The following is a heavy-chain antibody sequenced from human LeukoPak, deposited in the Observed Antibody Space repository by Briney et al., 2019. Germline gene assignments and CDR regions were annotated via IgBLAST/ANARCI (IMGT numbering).Heavy chain of an antibody. CDR1: GFTFSSYG. CDR3: AKELYSYGEGSFDI. Sequence: GRSLRLSCAASGFTFSSYGMHWVRQAPGKGLEWVAVISYDGSNKYYADSVKGRFTISRDNSKNTLYLQMNSLRAEDMAVYYCAKELYSYGEGSFDIWGQGTMVTVSS. D-gene: IGHD5-18*01. CDR2: ISYDGSNK. J-gene: IGHJ3*02. V-gene: IGHV3-30*18.